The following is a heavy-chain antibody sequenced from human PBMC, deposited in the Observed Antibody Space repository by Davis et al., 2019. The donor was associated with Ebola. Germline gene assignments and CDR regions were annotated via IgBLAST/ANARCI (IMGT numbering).Heavy chain of an antibody. V-gene: IGHV4-59*12. CDR3: ARRGANYDFWSGYTPSSNWFDP. CDR2: INDNGAT. D-gene: IGHD3-3*01. J-gene: IGHJ5*02. CDR1: GGSISNYY. Sequence: MPSETLSLTCTVSGGSISNYYWSWIRQSPGKGLEWIGYINDNGATNYNPSLKSRLSMSADKSKNQFSLKLRSVSAADTGVYYCARRGANYDFWSGYTPSSNWFDPWGQGIEVTVSP.